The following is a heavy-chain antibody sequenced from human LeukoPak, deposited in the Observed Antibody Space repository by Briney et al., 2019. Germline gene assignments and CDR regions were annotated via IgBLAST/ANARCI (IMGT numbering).Heavy chain of an antibody. D-gene: IGHD3-10*01. CDR3: ARGLLWFGELRATGFDP. J-gene: IGHJ5*02. CDR2: IYTSGST. V-gene: IGHV4-4*07. Sequence: SETLSLTCTVSGGSISSYYWSWIRQPAGKGLEWIGRIYTSGSTNYNPSLKGRVTMSEDTSKNQFSLKLSSVTAADTAVYYCARGLLWFGELRATGFDPWGQGTLVTVSS. CDR1: GGSISSYY.